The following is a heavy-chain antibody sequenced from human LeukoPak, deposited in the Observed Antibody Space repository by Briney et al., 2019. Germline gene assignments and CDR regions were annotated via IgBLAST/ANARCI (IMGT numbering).Heavy chain of an antibody. V-gene: IGHV3-30-3*01. CDR2: ISYDGSNK. J-gene: IGHJ4*02. CDR1: GFTFSSFA. CDR3: ARKYATSGYYYPYFDY. Sequence: GGSLRLSCAVSGFTFSSFAMYWVRQAPGKGLEWVAVISYDGSNKYYADSVKGRFTISRDNSKNTLDLQMTSLRAEDTAVYYCARKYATSGYYYPYFDYWGQGTLVTVSS. D-gene: IGHD3-22*01.